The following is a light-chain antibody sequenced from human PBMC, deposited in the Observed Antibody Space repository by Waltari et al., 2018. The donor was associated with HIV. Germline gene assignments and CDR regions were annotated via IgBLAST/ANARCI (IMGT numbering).Light chain of an antibody. J-gene: IGLJ3*02. Sequence: QSVLTQPPSVSAAPGQKVTISCSGSNSNIGKNYVSWYQQFPGTAPKLLIFDSNGRPSGMPDRFSGSQSGTSATLDIAGLQTGDEADYYCGTWDTSLSGVVFGGGTKVTVL. CDR1: NSNIGKNY. CDR2: DSN. CDR3: GTWDTSLSGVV. V-gene: IGLV1-51*01.